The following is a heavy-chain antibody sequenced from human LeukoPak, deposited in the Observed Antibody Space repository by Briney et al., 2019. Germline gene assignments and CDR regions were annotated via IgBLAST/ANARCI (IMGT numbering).Heavy chain of an antibody. CDR2: IYYSENT. V-gene: IGHV4-39*01. J-gene: IGHJ4*02. CDR1: GGAISSSSYY. Sequence: SETLSLTCTVSGGAISSSSYYWGWIRQPPGKGQDWIGCIYYSENTYYNPSLKSRVTIFVDTSKNQFSLKLSSVTDADTAVYYCARLPAYYYDSSGYYFDYWGKGTLVPV. CDR3: ARLPAYYYDSSGYYFDY. D-gene: IGHD3-22*01.